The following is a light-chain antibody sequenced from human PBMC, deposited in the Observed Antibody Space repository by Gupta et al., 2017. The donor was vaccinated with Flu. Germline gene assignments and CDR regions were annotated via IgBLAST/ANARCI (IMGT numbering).Light chain of an antibody. J-gene: IGKJ4*01. V-gene: IGKV3-11*01. CDR1: QSVSRD. Sequence: TLSLSPGERATLSCRAGQSVSRDLAWYQQKPGQAPRLLIYDASNRATGIPARFSGSGSGSGTDFTLTITSLEPEDFAVYYCQQRTNWPFTFGGGTTVEIK. CDR3: QQRTNWPFT. CDR2: DAS.